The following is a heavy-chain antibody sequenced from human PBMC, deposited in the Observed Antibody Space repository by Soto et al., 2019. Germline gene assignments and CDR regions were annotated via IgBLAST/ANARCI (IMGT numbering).Heavy chain of an antibody. D-gene: IGHD5-18*01. CDR2: ISYDGSNK. Sequence: VGSLRVSWAAAGFPFSICGMHWVRQAPGKGLEWVAVISYDGSNKYYADSVKGRFTISRDNSKNTLYLQMNSLRAEDTAVYYCAKDYGYSYGLTDYWGQGT. CDR3: AKDYGYSYGLTDY. J-gene: IGHJ4*02. V-gene: IGHV3-30*18. CDR1: GFPFSICG.